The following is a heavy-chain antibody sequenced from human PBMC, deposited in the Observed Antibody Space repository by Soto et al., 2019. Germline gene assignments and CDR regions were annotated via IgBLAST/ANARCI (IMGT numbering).Heavy chain of an antibody. CDR1: GYPFSDSG. CDR2: ISLYSDGT. J-gene: IGHJ5*02. CDR3: ARVVPGAEAWFGP. V-gene: IGHV1-18*01. Sequence: ASVKGSCNPSGYPFSDSGITGVRQAPGQPLEWPGWISLYSDGTNYAQKFQGRVSMTTDTSTTTAYMELRSLRSDDTAVYYCARVVPGAEAWFGPWGQGPLVTVSS. D-gene: IGHD2-2*01.